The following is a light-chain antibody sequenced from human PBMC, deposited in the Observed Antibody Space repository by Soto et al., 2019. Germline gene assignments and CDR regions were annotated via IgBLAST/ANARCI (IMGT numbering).Light chain of an antibody. CDR3: QQYNKSRLT. V-gene: IGKV3-15*01. Sequence: EIVMTQSPATLSVSPGERATLSCRASQSVSSNLAWYQQKPGQAPRLLIYSTSTRATGIPARVSGSGSGTEFSLSIGSMQSADVAVYYCQQYNKSRLTFGGGTKVEIK. CDR1: QSVSSN. J-gene: IGKJ4*01. CDR2: STS.